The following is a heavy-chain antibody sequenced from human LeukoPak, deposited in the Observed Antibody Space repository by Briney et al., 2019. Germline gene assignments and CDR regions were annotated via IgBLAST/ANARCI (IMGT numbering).Heavy chain of an antibody. Sequence: SETLSLTCAVYGGSFSGYYWSWIRQPAGKGLEWIGRIYTSGSTNYNPSLKSRVTMSVDTSKNQFSLKLSSVTAADTAVYYCARDGVLIVGATADAFDIWGQGTMVTVSS. CDR3: ARDGVLIVGATADAFDI. J-gene: IGHJ3*02. D-gene: IGHD1-26*01. V-gene: IGHV4-4*07. CDR2: IYTSGST. CDR1: GGSFSGYY.